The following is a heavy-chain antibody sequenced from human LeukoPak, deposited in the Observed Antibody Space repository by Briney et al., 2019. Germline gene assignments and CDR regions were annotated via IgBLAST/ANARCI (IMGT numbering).Heavy chain of an antibody. CDR2: ISYDGSNK. CDR1: GFTFSSYG. Sequence: GGSLRLSCAASGFTFSSYGMHWVRQAPGKGLEWVAVISYDGSNKYYADSVKGRFTISRDNSKNTLYLQMNSLRAEDTAVYYCAKEAGRSWYPPLDYWGQGTLVTVSS. CDR3: AKEAGRSWYPPLDY. J-gene: IGHJ4*02. D-gene: IGHD6-13*01. V-gene: IGHV3-30*18.